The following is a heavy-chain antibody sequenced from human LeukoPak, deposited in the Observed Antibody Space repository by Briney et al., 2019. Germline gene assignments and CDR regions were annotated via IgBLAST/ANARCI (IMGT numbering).Heavy chain of an antibody. CDR1: GFTFTSYG. V-gene: IGHV1-18*01. D-gene: IGHD6-13*01. Sequence: ASVKVSCKASGFTFTSYGLSWVRQAPGQGLEWMGWISGYNGNTNYAQKLQGRVTMNTDTSTSTAYMELRSLISDDTAIYYCARVSSSWYYFDYWGQGTLVTVSS. J-gene: IGHJ4*02. CDR2: ISGYNGNT. CDR3: ARVSSSWYYFDY.